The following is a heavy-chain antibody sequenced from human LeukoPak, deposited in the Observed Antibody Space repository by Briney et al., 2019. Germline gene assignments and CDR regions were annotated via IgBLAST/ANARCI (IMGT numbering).Heavy chain of an antibody. CDR1: GGSISSSSYY. CDR2: IYYSGST. CDR3: ARWWDSSGYYDFDY. J-gene: IGHJ4*02. D-gene: IGHD3-22*01. V-gene: IGHV4-39*01. Sequence: SETLSLTCTVSGGSISSSSYYWGWIRQPPGKGLEWIGSIYYSGSTYYNPSLKSRVTISVDTSKNQFSLKLSSVTAADTAVYYCARWWDSSGYYDFDYLGQGTLVTVSS.